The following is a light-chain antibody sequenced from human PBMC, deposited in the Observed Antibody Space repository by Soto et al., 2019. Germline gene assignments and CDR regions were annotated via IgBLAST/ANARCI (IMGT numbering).Light chain of an antibody. CDR1: QSVSSSY. J-gene: IGKJ1*01. V-gene: IGKV3-20*01. Sequence: EIVLTQSPGTLSLSPGERATLSCRASQSVSSSYLAWYQQKPGKAPRLLIYGASNRATGIPDRFSGSGSGTDFTLTISRLEPADFAVYYCQQYASSLRTFGQGNTVEI. CDR3: QQYASSLRT. CDR2: GAS.